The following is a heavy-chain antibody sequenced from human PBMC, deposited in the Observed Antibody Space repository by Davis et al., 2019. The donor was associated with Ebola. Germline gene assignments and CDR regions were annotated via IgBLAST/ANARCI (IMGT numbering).Heavy chain of an antibody. D-gene: IGHD3-3*01. Sequence: MPSETLSLTCTVSGGSISSSSYYWGWIRQPPGKGLEWIGSIYYSGSTYYNPSLKSRVTISVDTSKNQFSLKLSSVTAADTAVYYCARLFRSARDWFDPWGQGTLVTVSS. V-gene: IGHV4-39*01. CDR2: IYYSGST. CDR3: ARLFRSARDWFDP. CDR1: GGSISSSSYY. J-gene: IGHJ5*02.